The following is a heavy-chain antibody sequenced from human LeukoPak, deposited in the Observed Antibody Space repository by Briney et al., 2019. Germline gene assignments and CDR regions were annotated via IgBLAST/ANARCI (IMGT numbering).Heavy chain of an antibody. CDR3: ARDRGLGYCSGGSCYSWWFDP. Sequence: GASVKVSCKASGYTFTSYGISWVRQAPGQGLEWMGWISAYYDNTNYAQKLQGRVTMTTDTSTSTAYMELRSLRSDDTAVYYCARDRGLGYCSGGSCYSWWFDPWGQGTLVIVSS. V-gene: IGHV1-18*01. CDR2: ISAYYDNT. CDR1: GYTFTSYG. D-gene: IGHD2-15*01. J-gene: IGHJ5*02.